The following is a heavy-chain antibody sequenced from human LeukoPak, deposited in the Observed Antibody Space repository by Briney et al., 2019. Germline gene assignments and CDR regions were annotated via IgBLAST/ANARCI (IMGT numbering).Heavy chain of an antibody. CDR3: ASFRLGESTFFEN. Sequence: PSETLSLTCTVSGGSISSSSYYWAWVRQPPGKGLEWIGFIYYSGITYYSPSLASRITISIDRSRSQFSLNLTSVTAADRAVYFCASFRLGESTFFENWGQGTLVTVSS. CDR2: IYYSGIT. J-gene: IGHJ4*02. V-gene: IGHV4-39*07. D-gene: IGHD1-26*01. CDR1: GGSISSSSYY.